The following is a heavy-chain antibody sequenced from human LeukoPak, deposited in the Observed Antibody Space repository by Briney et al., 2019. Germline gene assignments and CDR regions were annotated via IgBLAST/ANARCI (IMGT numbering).Heavy chain of an antibody. CDR3: AREGSIVGAPGTFDI. J-gene: IGHJ3*02. V-gene: IGHV1-2*02. D-gene: IGHD1-26*01. Sequence: ASVKVSCKASGYTFTGYYMHWVRQAPGQGLEWMGWINPNSGGTNYAQKFQGRVTMTRDTSISTAYMELSRLRSDDTAVYYCAREGSIVGAPGTFDIWGQGTMVTVSS. CDR2: INPNSGGT. CDR1: GYTFTGYY.